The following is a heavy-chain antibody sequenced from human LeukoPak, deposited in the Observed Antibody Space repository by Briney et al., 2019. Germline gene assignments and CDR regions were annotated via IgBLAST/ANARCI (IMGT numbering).Heavy chain of an antibody. Sequence: GGSLRLSCAVSGFTFSSSGMHWVRQAPGKGLEWVAFIRNDGSKKYYGDSVKGRFTISRDNSKNTLDLQMNSLRGEDTAEYYCAKGYAYSMDVWGQGTTVTVSS. V-gene: IGHV3-30*02. D-gene: IGHD2-8*01. J-gene: IGHJ6*02. CDR3: AKGYAYSMDV. CDR2: IRNDGSKK. CDR1: GFTFSSSG.